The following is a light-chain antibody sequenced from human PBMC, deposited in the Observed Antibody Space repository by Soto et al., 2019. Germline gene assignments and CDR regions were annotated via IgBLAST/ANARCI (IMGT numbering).Light chain of an antibody. J-gene: IGLJ2*01. V-gene: IGLV2-14*01. CDR2: DVT. Sequence: QSVLTQPASVSGSPGQSITIPCTGTSSDVGSHNTVSWYQQHPGKAPKLMIYDVTNRPSGVSYRFSGSKSGNTASLTISGLHAEDEADYYCSSYRSSNTPVVFGGGTKLTVL. CDR3: SSYRSSNTPVV. CDR1: SSDVGSHNT.